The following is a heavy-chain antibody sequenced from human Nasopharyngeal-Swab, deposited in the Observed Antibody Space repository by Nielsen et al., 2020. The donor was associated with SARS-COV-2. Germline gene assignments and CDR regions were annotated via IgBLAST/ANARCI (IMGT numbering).Heavy chain of an antibody. CDR2: ITSGNSV. J-gene: IGHJ4*02. CDR1: GFTFSPYT. CDR3: ARERGGGYGDY. Sequence: GESLKISCATSGFTFSPYTMTWVRQAPRKGLQWISYITSGNSVRYADSVRGRFTISRDNAKNSLYLQMNSLTAEDTAVYYCARERGGGYGDYWGQGTLVTVSS. D-gene: IGHD5-12*01. V-gene: IGHV3-48*04.